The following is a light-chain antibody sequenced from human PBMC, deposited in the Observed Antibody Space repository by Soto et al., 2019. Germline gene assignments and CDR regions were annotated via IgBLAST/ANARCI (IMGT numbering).Light chain of an antibody. V-gene: IGKV1-5*01. J-gene: IGKJ2*01. CDR3: QQYSSYYT. Sequence: DIQMTQSPSTLSASVGDRVTITCQASQRISSWLAWYQQKPGKAPKLLIYDASSLERGVPSRFSGRGSGTEFTLTISSLQPDDFATYYCQQYSSYYTFGQGTKLEI. CDR2: DAS. CDR1: QRISSW.